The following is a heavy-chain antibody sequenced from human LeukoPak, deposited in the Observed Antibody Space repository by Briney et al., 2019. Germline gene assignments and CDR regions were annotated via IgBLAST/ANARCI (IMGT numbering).Heavy chain of an antibody. Sequence: GGSLRLSCAASGFTVSSNYMSWVRQAPGKGLGWVSVSYSGGSTYYADSVKGRFTISRDNSTNTLYLQMNSLRAEDTAVYYCARAARSLLWFGELSPSRGYYYYMDVWGKGTTVTVSS. D-gene: IGHD3-10*01. CDR1: GFTVSSNY. CDR2: SYSGGST. J-gene: IGHJ6*03. V-gene: IGHV3-53*01. CDR3: ARAARSLLWFGELSPSRGYYYYMDV.